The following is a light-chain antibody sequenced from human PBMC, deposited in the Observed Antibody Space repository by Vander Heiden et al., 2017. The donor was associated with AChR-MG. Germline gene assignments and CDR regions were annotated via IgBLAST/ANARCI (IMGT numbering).Light chain of an antibody. CDR1: KLGDKY. CDR2: QDS. J-gene: IGLJ2*01. Sequence: SYELTQPPSVSVSPGQTASITCSGAKLGDKYACWYQQKPGQSPVLVIYQDSKRPSGIPERFSGSNSANTATLTISGTQAMDEADYYCQAWDSSTRVFGGGTKLTVL. CDR3: QAWDSSTRV. V-gene: IGLV3-1*01.